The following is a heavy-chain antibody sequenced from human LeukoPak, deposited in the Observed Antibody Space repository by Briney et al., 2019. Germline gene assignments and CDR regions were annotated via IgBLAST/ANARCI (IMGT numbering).Heavy chain of an antibody. CDR2: MYYSGSA. V-gene: IGHV4-39*01. D-gene: IGHD3-3*01. J-gene: IGHJ4*02. CDR1: GVSINSSSFY. CDR3: ARLNALERLSYMFDC. Sequence: SETLSLTCTVSGVSINSSSFYWGWLRQPPGKGLEWIGNMYYSGSAYYHPSLKSRVTIYIDTSKNQFSLKLGSVTAADTAVYYCARLNALERLSYMFDCWGQGTLVTVSS.